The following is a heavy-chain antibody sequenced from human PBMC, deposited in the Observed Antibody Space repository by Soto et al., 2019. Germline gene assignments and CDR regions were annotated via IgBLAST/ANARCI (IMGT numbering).Heavy chain of an antibody. J-gene: IGHJ5*02. Sequence: SETLSLTCTVSGGSISSYYWSWIRQPPGKGLERIGYIYYSGSTNYNPSLKSRVTISVDTSKNQFSLKLSSVTAADTAVYYCARESIAAAGTNWFDPWGQGTLVTVSS. CDR1: GGSISSYY. CDR3: ARESIAAAGTNWFDP. D-gene: IGHD6-13*01. CDR2: IYYSGST. V-gene: IGHV4-59*01.